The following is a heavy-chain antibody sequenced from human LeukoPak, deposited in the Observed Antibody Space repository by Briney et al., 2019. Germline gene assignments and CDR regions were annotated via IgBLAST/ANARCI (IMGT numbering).Heavy chain of an antibody. Sequence: PGGSLRLSCAAPGFTFSSYGMHWVRQAPGKGLEWVAFIRYDGSNKYYADSVKGRFTISRDNSKNTLYLQMNSLRAEDTAVYYCAKRTGYNYFDYWGQGTLVTVSS. V-gene: IGHV3-30*02. CDR3: AKRTGYNYFDY. J-gene: IGHJ4*02. D-gene: IGHD5-24*01. CDR2: IRYDGSNK. CDR1: GFTFSSYG.